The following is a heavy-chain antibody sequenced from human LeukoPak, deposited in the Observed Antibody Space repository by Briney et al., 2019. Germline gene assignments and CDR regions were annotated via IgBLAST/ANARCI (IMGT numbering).Heavy chain of an antibody. V-gene: IGHV4-59*08. Sequence: PSETLSLTCTVSGGSISSYYWSWIRQPPGKGLEWIGYIYYSGSTNYNPSLKSRDTISVDTSKNQFSLKLSSVTAADTAVYYCARHGMDSSGYNIDYWGQGTLVTVSS. CDR3: ARHGMDSSGYNIDY. J-gene: IGHJ4*02. CDR1: GGSISSYY. D-gene: IGHD3-22*01. CDR2: IYYSGST.